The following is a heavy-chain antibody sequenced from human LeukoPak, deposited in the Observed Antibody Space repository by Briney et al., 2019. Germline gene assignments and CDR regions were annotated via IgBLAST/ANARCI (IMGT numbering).Heavy chain of an antibody. CDR2: INPNSGGT. Sequence: ASVKVSCKASGYTFTGYYMHWVRQAPGQGLEWMGWINPNSGGTNYAQKFQGRVTMTRDTSISTAYMELSRLRSDDTAVYYCARDPLKGGNLHWYFDLWGRGTLVTVSS. J-gene: IGHJ2*01. V-gene: IGHV1-2*02. CDR1: GYTFTGYY. CDR3: ARDPLKGGNLHWYFDL. D-gene: IGHD4-23*01.